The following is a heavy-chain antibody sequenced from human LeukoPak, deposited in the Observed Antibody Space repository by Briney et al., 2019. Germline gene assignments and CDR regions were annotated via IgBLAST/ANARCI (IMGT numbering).Heavy chain of an antibody. J-gene: IGHJ4*02. V-gene: IGHV3-30*03. CDR3: ARGESGYTYGYGSDY. Sequence: GGSLRLSCAASGFTFSRYSMNWVRQAPGKGLEWVAIVSYDGNHKYYADSVKGRFTLSRDNSKNTVHLQMNSLRAEDTALYYCARGESGYTYGYGSDYWGQGTLVTVSS. D-gene: IGHD5-18*01. CDR1: GFTFSRYS. CDR2: VSYDGNHK.